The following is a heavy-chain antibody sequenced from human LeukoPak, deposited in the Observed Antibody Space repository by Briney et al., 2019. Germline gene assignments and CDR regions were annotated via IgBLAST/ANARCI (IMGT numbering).Heavy chain of an antibody. D-gene: IGHD3-3*01. V-gene: IGHV1-58*01. J-gene: IGHJ5*02. CDR2: IVVGSGNT. Sequence: SVRVSCKASGFTFTSSAVQWVRQARGQRLEWIGWIVVGSGNTNYAQKFQERVTITRDMSTSTAYMELSSLRSEDTAVYYCAADPRLFDDFWRSFDPWGQGTLVTVSS. CDR3: AADPRLFDDFWRSFDP. CDR1: GFTFTSSA.